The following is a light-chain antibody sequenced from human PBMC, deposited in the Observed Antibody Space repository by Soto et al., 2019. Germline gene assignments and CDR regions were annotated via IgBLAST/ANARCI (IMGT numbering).Light chain of an antibody. J-gene: IGKJ5*01. CDR2: GAS. Sequence: EIVLTQSPGTLSLSPGERATLSCRASHSVSSSYLAWYQQKPGQAPRLLIYGASSRATGIPDRFSGSGSGTDVTLTISRLEPDDFAVYYCQQYGSSPPITFGQGTRLEIK. CDR1: HSVSSSY. CDR3: QQYGSSPPIT. V-gene: IGKV3-20*01.